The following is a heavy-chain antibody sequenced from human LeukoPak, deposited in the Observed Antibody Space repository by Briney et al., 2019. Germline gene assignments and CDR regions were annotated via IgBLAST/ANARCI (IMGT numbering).Heavy chain of an antibody. Sequence: SETLSLTCTVSGGSISSYYWSWIRQPPGKGLEWIGYIYYSGSTNYNPSLKSRVTISVDTSKNQFSLKLSSVTAADTAVYYCARTGYSYYDILTAYPYYFDYWGQGTLVTVSS. CDR2: IYYSGST. V-gene: IGHV4-59*01. J-gene: IGHJ4*02. D-gene: IGHD3-9*01. CDR1: GGSISSYY. CDR3: ARTGYSYYDILTAYPYYFDY.